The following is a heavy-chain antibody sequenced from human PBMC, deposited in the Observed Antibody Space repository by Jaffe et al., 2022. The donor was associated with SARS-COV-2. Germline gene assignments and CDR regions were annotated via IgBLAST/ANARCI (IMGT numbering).Heavy chain of an antibody. D-gene: IGHD2-21*01. V-gene: IGHV3-30-3*01. CDR1: GFTFSSYA. J-gene: IGHJ3*02. CDR2: ISYDGSNK. CDR3: AKIDPSHRHGGAFDI. Sequence: QVQLVESGGGVVQPGRSLRLSCAASGFTFSSYAMHWVRQAPGKGLEWVAVISYDGSNKYYADSVKGRFTISRDNSKNTLYLQMNSLRAEDTAVYYCAKIDPSHRHGGAFDIWGQGTMVTVSS.